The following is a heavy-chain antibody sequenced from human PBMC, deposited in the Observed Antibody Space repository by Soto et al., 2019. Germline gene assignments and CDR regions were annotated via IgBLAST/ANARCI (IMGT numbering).Heavy chain of an antibody. Sequence: TLSLTRTVSGGSISSGDYYWSWIRQPPGKGLEWIGYIHYSGSTYYNSSLKSRVTMSVDTAKNRFSLKVTSVTAADTAVYYCARSPRGLGNFDYWGQGTLVTVS. CDR3: ARSPRGLGNFDY. CDR1: GGSISSGDYY. V-gene: IGHV4-30-4*01. J-gene: IGHJ4*02. CDR2: IHYSGST. D-gene: IGHD3-10*01.